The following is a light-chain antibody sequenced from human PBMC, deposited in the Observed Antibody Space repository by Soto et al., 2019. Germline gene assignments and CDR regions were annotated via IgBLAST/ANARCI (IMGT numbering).Light chain of an antibody. J-gene: IGKJ4*01. V-gene: IGKV1-5*03. CDR1: QSISSW. Sequence: DIPMTQSPSTLSASVGDRVTITCRASQSISSWLAWYQQKPGKAPKLLIYKASSLETAVPSRFSGSGSETEFTLTISSLQPDDFATYYCQQYSSFPLTFGGGTKVEI. CDR3: QQYSSFPLT. CDR2: KAS.